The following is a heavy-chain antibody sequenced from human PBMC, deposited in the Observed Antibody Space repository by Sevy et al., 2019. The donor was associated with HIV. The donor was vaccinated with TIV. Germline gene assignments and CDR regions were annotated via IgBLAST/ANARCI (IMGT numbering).Heavy chain of an antibody. J-gene: IGHJ4*02. Sequence: GGSLRLSCAASGFTFSDYYMSWIRHAPGKGLEWVSYISSSGSTIYYADSVKGRFTISRDNAKNSLYLQMNSLRAEDTAVYYCASLVVVAANLVDYWGQGTLVTVSS. CDR2: ISSSGSTI. D-gene: IGHD2-15*01. CDR3: ASLVVVAANLVDY. CDR1: GFTFSDYY. V-gene: IGHV3-11*01.